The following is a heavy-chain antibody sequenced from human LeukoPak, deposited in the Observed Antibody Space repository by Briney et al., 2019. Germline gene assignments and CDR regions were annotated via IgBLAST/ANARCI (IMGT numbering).Heavy chain of an antibody. CDR2: ISYDGSNK. J-gene: IGHJ4*02. D-gene: IGHD3-22*01. CDR1: GFTFSSYA. Sequence: GGSLRLSCAASGFTFSSYAMHWVRQAPGKGLEWVAVISYDGSNKYYADSVKGRFTISRDNSKNTLYLQMNSLRAEDTAVYYRARQEYYDSSGYYSPFDYWGQGTLVTVSS. CDR3: ARQEYYDSSGYYSPFDY. V-gene: IGHV3-30-3*01.